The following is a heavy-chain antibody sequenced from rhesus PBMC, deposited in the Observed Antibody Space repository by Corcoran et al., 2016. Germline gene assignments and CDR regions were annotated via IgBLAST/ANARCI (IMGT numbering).Heavy chain of an antibody. CDR2: IHPSNVNT. CDR1: GYTFTSYS. Sequence: QVKLVQSGAEVKKPGASVKLSCKASGYTFTSYSINWVRQAPGQGLEWMGLIHPSNVNTGYAQKFQGKVTMTRDTSTSTAYMELSSLRSEDTAVYYCARGPADGLDSWGQGVVVTVSS. CDR3: ARGPADGLDS. V-gene: IGHV1-200*01. J-gene: IGHJ6*01.